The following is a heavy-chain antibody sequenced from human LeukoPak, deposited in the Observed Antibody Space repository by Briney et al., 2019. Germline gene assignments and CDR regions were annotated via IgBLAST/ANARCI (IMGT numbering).Heavy chain of an antibody. Sequence: PGGSLRLSCAVSGFTLSIYAMAWVRQAPGKGLEWVSGISDQTYYADSVRGRFTISRDNSKNTLYLQMNSLRAEDTAVYYCAKGQASVTYKYFFDYWGQGTLVTVSS. V-gene: IGHV3-23*01. D-gene: IGHD4-17*01. CDR2: ISDQT. CDR3: AKGQASVTYKYFFDY. CDR1: GFTLSIYA. J-gene: IGHJ4*02.